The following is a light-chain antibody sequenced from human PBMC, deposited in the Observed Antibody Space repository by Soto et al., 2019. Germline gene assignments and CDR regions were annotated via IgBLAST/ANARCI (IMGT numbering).Light chain of an antibody. CDR2: DAS. CDR1: QSFSSW. V-gene: IGKV1-5*01. J-gene: IGKJ1*01. Sequence: DIQMTLSPSTLSASVGDRVTVTCRASQSFSSWLAWYQQKPGKAPKLLIYDASTLERGVPSRFSGSGSGTEFTLTISSLQPDDFATYFCQQYNTDSRAWAFGQRSKVAI. CDR3: QQYNTDSRAWA.